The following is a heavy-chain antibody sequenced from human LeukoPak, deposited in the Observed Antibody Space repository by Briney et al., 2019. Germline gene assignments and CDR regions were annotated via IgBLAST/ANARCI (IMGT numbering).Heavy chain of an antibody. CDR1: GFTFSNYG. Sequence: VRSLILSCAGSGFTFSNYGMNWVRQAPGKGLEWVAVIWYDGSNKYYADSVKGRFTISRDNSKNTVYLQMNSLRAEDTAVYYCARLGSKWSFDYWGQGTQVTVSS. CDR2: IWYDGSNK. D-gene: IGHD2-15*01. CDR3: ARLGSKWSFDY. J-gene: IGHJ4*02. V-gene: IGHV3-33*01.